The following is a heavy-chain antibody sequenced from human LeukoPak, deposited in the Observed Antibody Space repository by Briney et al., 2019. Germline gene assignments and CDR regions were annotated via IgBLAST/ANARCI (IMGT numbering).Heavy chain of an antibody. V-gene: IGHV4-59*08. CDR1: GGSISSYY. D-gene: IGHD1-26*01. J-gene: IGHJ4*02. CDR2: IYYSGST. Sequence: SSETLSLTCTVSGGSISSYYWSWIRQPPGKGLEWIGYIYYSGSTNYNPSLKSRVTISVDTSKNQFSLKLSSVTAADTAVYYCARQVVGATFDYWGQGTLVTVSS. CDR3: ARQVVGATFDY.